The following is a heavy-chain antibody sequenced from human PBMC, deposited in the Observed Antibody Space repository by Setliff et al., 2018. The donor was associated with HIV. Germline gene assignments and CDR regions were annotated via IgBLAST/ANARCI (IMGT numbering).Heavy chain of an antibody. CDR2: IYYRGST. V-gene: IGHV4-39*01. CDR3: ARRRYRSRWYASDHYYIDV. D-gene: IGHD6-13*01. Sequence: PSETLSLTCTVSGGSISSSSYYWGWIRQPPGKGLQWIGSIYYRGSTYYNPSLKSRFSISVDTSKNQFSLKSRSVTAADTALYYCARRRYRSRWYASDHYYIDVWHKGTTGTVSS. J-gene: IGHJ6*03. CDR1: GGSISSSSYY.